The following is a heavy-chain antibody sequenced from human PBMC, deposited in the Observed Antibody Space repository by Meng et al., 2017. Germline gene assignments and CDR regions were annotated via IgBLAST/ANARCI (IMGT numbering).Heavy chain of an antibody. CDR1: GFTVSTNY. J-gene: IGHJ4*02. D-gene: IGHD3-22*01. CDR3: AKDQVRYYDSSGCVDY. V-gene: IGHV3-53*01. CDR2: IYSGSSGSST. Sequence: GGSLRLSCAASGFTVSTNYLTWVRQAPGKGLEWVSVIYSGSSGSSTYYADSVKGRFTISRDNSKNTLYLQMNSLRAEDTAVYYCAKDQVRYYDSSGCVDYWGQGTLVTVSS.